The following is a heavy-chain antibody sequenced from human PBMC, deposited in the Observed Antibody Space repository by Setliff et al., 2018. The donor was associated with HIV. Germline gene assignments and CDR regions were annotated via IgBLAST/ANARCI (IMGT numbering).Heavy chain of an antibody. CDR3: AKDGDYGDYDYYYYYMDV. CDR2: IWYDGSNK. Sequence: GSLKISCAASGFTFSSYGMHWVRQAPGKGLEWVAVIWYDGSNKYYADSVKGRFTISRDNSKNALYLQMNSLRAEDTAVYYCAKDGDYGDYDYYYYYMDVWGKGTTVTVSS. D-gene: IGHD4-17*01. CDR1: GFTFSSYG. V-gene: IGHV3-33*06. J-gene: IGHJ6*03.